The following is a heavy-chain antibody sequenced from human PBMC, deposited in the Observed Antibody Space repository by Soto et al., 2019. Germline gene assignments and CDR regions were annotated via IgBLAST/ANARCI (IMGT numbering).Heavy chain of an antibody. J-gene: IGHJ6*02. Sequence: PGGSLRLSCAASGFTLSSYWMSWVRQAPGKGLEWVANIKQDGSEKYYVDSVKGRFTISRDNAKNSLYLQMNSLRAEDTAVYYCARELVLVVVAAEYYYYGMDVWGQGTTVTVSS. CDR2: IKQDGSEK. D-gene: IGHD2-15*01. CDR1: GFTLSSYW. CDR3: ARELVLVVVAAEYYYYGMDV. V-gene: IGHV3-7*01.